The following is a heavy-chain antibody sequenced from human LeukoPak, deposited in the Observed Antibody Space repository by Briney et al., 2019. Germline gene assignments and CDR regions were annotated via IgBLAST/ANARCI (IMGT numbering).Heavy chain of an antibody. J-gene: IGHJ1*01. D-gene: IGHD2-21*02. V-gene: IGHV3-23*01. CDR2: ISGSGGST. CDR1: GFTFSSYA. Sequence: AGGSLRLSCAASGFTFSSYAMSWVRQAPGKGLEWVSAISGSGGSTYYADSVKGRFTISRDNTKSSLYLQMNSQRAEDMAVYYCARGYCGGDCYGDWGQGTLVTVSS. CDR3: ARGYCGGDCYGD.